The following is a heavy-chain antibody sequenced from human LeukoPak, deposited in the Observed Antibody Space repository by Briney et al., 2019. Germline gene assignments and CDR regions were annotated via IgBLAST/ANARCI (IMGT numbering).Heavy chain of an antibody. V-gene: IGHV4-61*09. CDR1: GGSISSGSYY. D-gene: IGHD3-3*01. CDR2: IYTSGST. Sequence: SQTLSLTCTVSGGSISSGSYYWSWIRQPAGKGLEWIGHIYTSGSTNYNPSLKSRVTISVDTSKNQFSLKLSSVTAADTAVYYCARAEGYDFWSGYFRFGSFDYWGQGTLVTVSS. CDR3: ARAEGYDFWSGYFRFGSFDY. J-gene: IGHJ4*02.